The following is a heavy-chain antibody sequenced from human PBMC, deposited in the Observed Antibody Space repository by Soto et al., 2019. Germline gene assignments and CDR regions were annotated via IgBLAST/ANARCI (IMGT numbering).Heavy chain of an antibody. CDR2: ISSGSDYI. Sequence: EVQLVESGGGLVKPGGSLRLSCAASGFTFSSYSMNWVRQAPGKGLEWVSSISSGSDYIFYADSVKGRFTISRDNAKNSLFLQINSLTAEDTAVYYCARSPVGDAFNVWGQGTVVTFSS. V-gene: IGHV3-21*01. J-gene: IGHJ3*01. CDR3: ARSPVGDAFNV. CDR1: GFTFSSYS.